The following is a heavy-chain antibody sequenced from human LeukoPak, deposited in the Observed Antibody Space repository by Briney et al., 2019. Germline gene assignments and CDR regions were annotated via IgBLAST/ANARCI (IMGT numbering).Heavy chain of an antibody. D-gene: IGHD2-21*02. J-gene: IGHJ4*02. V-gene: IGHV3-23*01. Sequence: GGSLRLSCAASGFTFSSYGMSWVRQAPGKGLEWVSAISGSGGSTYYADSVKGRFTISRDNAKNSLYLQMNSLRAEDTAVYFCARDRSSVTAWVDYWGQGTLVTVSP. CDR3: ARDRSSVTAWVDY. CDR2: ISGSGGST. CDR1: GFTFSSYG.